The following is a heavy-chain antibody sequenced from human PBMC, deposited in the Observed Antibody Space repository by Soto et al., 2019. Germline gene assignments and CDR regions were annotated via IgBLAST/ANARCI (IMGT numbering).Heavy chain of an antibody. CDR3: AKGSVLRPLYFDL. J-gene: IGHJ2*01. Sequence: EVQLLESGGGLVQPGGSLRLSCAVSGFTFSSYAMSWFRRAPGKGLEWVSAVGGSDPNSYSADSVKGRFTIFRDISKNTLDLQMTSLRVEDTAIYYLAKGSVLRPLYFDLWGRGTLVTFSS. V-gene: IGHV3-23*01. CDR1: GFTFSSYA. CDR2: VGGSDPNS. D-gene: IGHD2-15*01.